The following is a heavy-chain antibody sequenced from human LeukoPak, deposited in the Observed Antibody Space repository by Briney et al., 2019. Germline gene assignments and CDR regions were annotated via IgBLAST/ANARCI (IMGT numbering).Heavy chain of an antibody. Sequence: GASVKVSCKASGYTFTGYYMHRVRQAPGQGLEWMGWINLNSGGTNYAQKFQGRVTMTRDTSISTAYMELSRLRSDDTAVYYCASGAQNYDITVGGSWGQGTLVTVSS. V-gene: IGHV1-2*02. CDR3: ASGAQNYDITVGGS. J-gene: IGHJ5*02. CDR1: GYTFTGYY. D-gene: IGHD3-9*01. CDR2: INLNSGGT.